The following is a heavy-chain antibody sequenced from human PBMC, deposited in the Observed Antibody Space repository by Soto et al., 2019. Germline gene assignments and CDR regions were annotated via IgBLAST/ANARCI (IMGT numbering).Heavy chain of an antibody. CDR2: ISYDGSNK. Sequence: GGSLRLSCAASGFTFSSYAMHWVRQAPGKGLEWVAVISYDGSNKYYADSVKGRFTISRDNSKNTLYLQMNSLRAEDTAVYYCARDQPDLSFDYWGQGTLVTVSS. J-gene: IGHJ4*02. CDR1: GFTFSSYA. V-gene: IGHV3-30-3*01. D-gene: IGHD2-2*01. CDR3: ARDQPDLSFDY.